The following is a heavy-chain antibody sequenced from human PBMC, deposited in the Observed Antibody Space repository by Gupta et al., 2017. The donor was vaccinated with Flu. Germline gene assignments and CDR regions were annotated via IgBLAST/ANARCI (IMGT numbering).Heavy chain of an antibody. CDR2: FYPGDSDT. Sequence: PGKGLEWMGIFYPGDSDTRYSPSFQGQVTISADKSSNTADLQWSSLKASDTAMYYCARALRSCSGGSCPFDYWGQGALVTVPS. D-gene: IGHD2-15*01. V-gene: IGHV5-51*01. CDR3: ARALRSCSGGSCPFDY. J-gene: IGHJ4*02.